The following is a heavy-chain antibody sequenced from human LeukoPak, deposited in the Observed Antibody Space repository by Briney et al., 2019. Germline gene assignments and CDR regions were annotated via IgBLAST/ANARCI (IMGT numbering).Heavy chain of an antibody. CDR3: ARDGGDIKRVYFDY. D-gene: IGHD3-3*01. V-gene: IGHV4-30-4*08. CDR2: IYYSGST. Sequence: PSETLSLTCTVSGDSISSSNYYWSWIRQPPGKGLEWIGYIYYSGSTYYNPSLKSRLTISVDTSKNQFSLKLNSVTAADTAVYYCARDGGDIKRVYFDYWGQGTLVTVSS. CDR1: GDSISSSNYY. J-gene: IGHJ4*02.